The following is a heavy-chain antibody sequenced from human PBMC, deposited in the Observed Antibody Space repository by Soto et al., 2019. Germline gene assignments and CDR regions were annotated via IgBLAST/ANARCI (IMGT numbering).Heavy chain of an antibody. CDR2: ISSSSSYI. CDR1: GFTFSSYS. D-gene: IGHD6-13*01. V-gene: IGHV3-21*01. J-gene: IGHJ4*02. Sequence: GESLKISCAASGFTFSSYSMNWVRQAPGKGLEWVSSISSSSSYIYYADSVKGRFTISRDNAKNSLYLQMNSLRAEDTAVYYCASGPTGYSSSWYVFGFDYWGQGTLVTVSS. CDR3: ASGPTGYSSSWYVFGFDY.